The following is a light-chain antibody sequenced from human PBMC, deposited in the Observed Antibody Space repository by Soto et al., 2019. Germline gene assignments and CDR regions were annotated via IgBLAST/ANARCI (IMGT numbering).Light chain of an antibody. V-gene: IGKV3-20*01. CDR2: GAS. CDR1: QGVTTAY. J-gene: IGKJ3*01. Sequence: EVMLTQSPGTLSLSPGERATLSCRAIQGVTTAYLAWYQHKPGQAPRLLIYGASNRATGSPDRFSGSGSGTDFTLTISRLEHEDFSVYSCQQYGASPLFSFGPGSKVDIK. CDR3: QQYGASPLFS.